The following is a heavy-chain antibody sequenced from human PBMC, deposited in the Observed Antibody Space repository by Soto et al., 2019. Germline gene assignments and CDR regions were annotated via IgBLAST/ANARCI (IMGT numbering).Heavy chain of an antibody. D-gene: IGHD3-9*01. CDR1: GFSFTSSA. V-gene: IGHV1-58*02. CDR2: IVVGSGNT. Sequence: SVKVTKKASGFSFTSSAMQWVRQARGQRLEWIGWIVVGSGNTNYAQKFQERVTITRDMSTSTAYMELSSLRSEDTAVYYCAAEATELRYFDWYNFDYWGQGTLVTVSS. CDR3: AAEATELRYFDWYNFDY. J-gene: IGHJ4*02.